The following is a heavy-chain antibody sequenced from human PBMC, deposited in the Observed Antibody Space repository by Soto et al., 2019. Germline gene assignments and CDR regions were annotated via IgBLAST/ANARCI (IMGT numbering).Heavy chain of an antibody. CDR2: INPSGGST. J-gene: IGHJ4*02. D-gene: IGHD6-19*01. CDR3: ARDQILAVAGYYFDY. Sequence: ASVKVSCKASGYTFTSYYMHWVRQAPGQGLEWMGIINPSGGSTSYAQKFQGRVTMTRDTSTSTVYMELSSLGSEDTAVYYCARDQILAVAGYYFDYWGQGTLVTVSS. V-gene: IGHV1-46*01. CDR1: GYTFTSYY.